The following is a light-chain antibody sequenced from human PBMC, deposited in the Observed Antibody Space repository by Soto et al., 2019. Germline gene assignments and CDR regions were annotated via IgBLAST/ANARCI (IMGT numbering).Light chain of an antibody. V-gene: IGLV2-23*02. Sequence: QSVLTQPASVSGSPGQSITISCTGTSSDVGSHNLVSWYQQHPGQAPKLMIYEVSKRPLGVSARFSASKSGNTASLTIPGLQAEDEADYYCCSYGGSRAVFGGGTKLTVL. CDR1: SSDVGSHNL. CDR2: EVS. CDR3: CSYGGSRAV. J-gene: IGLJ7*01.